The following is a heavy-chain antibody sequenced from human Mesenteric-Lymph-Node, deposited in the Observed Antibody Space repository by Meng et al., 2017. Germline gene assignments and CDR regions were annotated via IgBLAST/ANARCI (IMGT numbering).Heavy chain of an antibody. D-gene: IGHD3-10*01. J-gene: IGHJ6*02. Sequence: GESLKISCAASGFTFSNSDMNWVRQAPGKGLEWVSGVSWNGSRTHYADSVKGRFIISRDNSRNFLYQQMNSLRPEDMAVYYCARELVGSLDFYYYGMDVWGQGTTVTVSS. CDR2: VSWNGSRT. CDR1: GFTFSNSD. CDR3: ARELVGSLDFYYYGMDV. V-gene: IGHV3-19*01.